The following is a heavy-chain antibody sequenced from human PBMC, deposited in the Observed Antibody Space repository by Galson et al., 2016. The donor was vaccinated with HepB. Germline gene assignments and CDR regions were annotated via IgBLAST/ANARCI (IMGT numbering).Heavy chain of an antibody. CDR2: IEQDGSEI. J-gene: IGHJ4*02. CDR1: GITLSAYW. V-gene: IGHV3-7*02. D-gene: IGHD6-19*01. Sequence: SLRLSCAGSGITLSAYWMNWVRQAPGKGLEWVANIEQDGSEINYADSVKGRFTISRDNAKNSAFLQMNSLRGEDTAVYYCVGGIGWLPDYWGQGTLVTVSS. CDR3: VGGIGWLPDY.